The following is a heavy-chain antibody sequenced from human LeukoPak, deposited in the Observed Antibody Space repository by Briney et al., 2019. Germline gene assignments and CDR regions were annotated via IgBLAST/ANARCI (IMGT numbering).Heavy chain of an antibody. J-gene: IGHJ1*01. CDR3: ARENPYSLTFQH. CDR1: GGSISSYY. V-gene: IGHV4-4*07. Sequence: SETLSLTCTVSGGSISSYYWSWIRQPAGKGLEWIGRIYTSGSTNYNPSLKSRVTMSVDTSKNQFSLKLSSVTAADTGVYYCARENPYSLTFQHWGQGTLVTVSS. D-gene: IGHD4-11*01. CDR2: IYTSGST.